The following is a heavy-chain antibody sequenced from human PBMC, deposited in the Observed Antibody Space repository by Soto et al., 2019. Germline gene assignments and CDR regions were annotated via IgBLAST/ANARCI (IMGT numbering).Heavy chain of an antibody. CDR1: AFSLTSCS. CDR3: AKGEVATIGNSSDP. D-gene: IGHD2-15*01. V-gene: IGHV3-23*01. CDR2: LSRSGGAT. J-gene: IGHJ5*02. Sequence: GGSLRLSCVTSAFSLTSCSMSWVRQTPGKGLEWVSTLSRSGGATYYADSVKGRFTISRDTSTNTFYLQMSNLRAEDTAIYYCAKGEVATIGNSSDPWGQGTLVTVSS.